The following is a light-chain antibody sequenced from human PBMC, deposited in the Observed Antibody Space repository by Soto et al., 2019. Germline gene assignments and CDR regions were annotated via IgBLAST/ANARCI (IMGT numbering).Light chain of an antibody. Sequence: EIVLTQSPGTVSLSPGETAALSCRASQTVSSNYLAWYQQKPGQAPRLLIYGTTSRATGVPDRFSGGGSGTAFTLTISRLEPEGFAVYNCQLYGSSPPTFGGGTQVEI. J-gene: IGKJ4*01. CDR2: GTT. CDR3: QLYGSSPPT. V-gene: IGKV3-20*01. CDR1: QTVSSNY.